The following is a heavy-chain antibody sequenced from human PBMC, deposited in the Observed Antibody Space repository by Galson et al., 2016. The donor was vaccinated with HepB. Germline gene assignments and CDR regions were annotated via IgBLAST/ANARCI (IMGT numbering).Heavy chain of an antibody. CDR3: ATPRGYSYGYWDDTTTDY. D-gene: IGHD5-18*01. V-gene: IGHV3-23*01. CDR2: ISGSGGNT. Sequence: SLRLSCAASGFTFSSYAMSWVRQAPGKGLEWVSAISGSGGNTYYADSVKGRFTISRVNSKNTLYLQMNSLRAEDTAVYYCATPRGYSYGYWDDTTTDYWGQGALVTVSS. CDR1: GFTFSSYA. J-gene: IGHJ4*02.